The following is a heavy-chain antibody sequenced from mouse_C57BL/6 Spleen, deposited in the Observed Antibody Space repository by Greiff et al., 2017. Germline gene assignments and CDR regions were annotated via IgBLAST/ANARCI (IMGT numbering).Heavy chain of an antibody. V-gene: IGHV1-62-2*01. D-gene: IGHD2-1*01. J-gene: IGHJ2*01. CDR2: FYPGSGSI. Sequence: QVQLQQSGAELVKPGASVKLSCKASGYTFTEYTIHWVKQRSGQGLEWIGWFYPGSGSITYNEKFKDKATLTADNSSSTAYMELSRLTSADSAVYFCERHEEGSYYGNYFDYWGQGTTLTVSS. CDR3: ERHEEGSYYGNYFDY. CDR1: GYTFTEYT.